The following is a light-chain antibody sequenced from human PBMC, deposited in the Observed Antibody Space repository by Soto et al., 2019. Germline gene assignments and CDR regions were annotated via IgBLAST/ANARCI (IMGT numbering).Light chain of an antibody. Sequence: DVHVTHSPSSLCASIGDRVSISCRASQTVATFLNWYQQKPGKVPQLLIYAASTLQSGVPSRFSGSGSGTDFTLVISSLQREDFGTYYCQQSLSTPYTFGQGTKVDIK. J-gene: IGKJ2*01. CDR3: QQSLSTPYT. CDR2: AAS. CDR1: QTVATF. V-gene: IGKV1-39*01.